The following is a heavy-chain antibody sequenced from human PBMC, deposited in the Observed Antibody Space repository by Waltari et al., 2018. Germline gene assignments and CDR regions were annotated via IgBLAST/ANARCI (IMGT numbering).Heavy chain of an antibody. CDR2: IYYSGSI. D-gene: IGHD1-26*01. Sequence: QVQLQASGPGLVKPSDALSLTCTVSGYSSSSSHRWRLIRQPPGKGLEWIGYIYYSGSIYYNPSLKSRVTMSVDTSKNQFSLKLSSVTAVDTAVYYCARTYSGSYPYWYFDLWGRGTLVTVSS. CDR3: ARTYSGSYPYWYFDL. J-gene: IGHJ2*01. CDR1: GYSSSSSHR. V-gene: IGHV4-28*05.